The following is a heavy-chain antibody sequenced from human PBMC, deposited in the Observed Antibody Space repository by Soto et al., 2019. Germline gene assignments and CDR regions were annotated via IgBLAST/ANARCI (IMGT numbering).Heavy chain of an antibody. Sequence: QVQLVQSGAEVKKPGSSVKVSCKASGGTFSSYAISWVRQAPGQGLEWMGGIIPIFGTANYAQKFQGRVTIIADKSTSTAYMELSSLRSEDTAVYYCARGDYDSSGYSSIYLYFDLWGRGTLVTVSS. CDR3: ARGDYDSSGYSSIYLYFDL. J-gene: IGHJ2*01. CDR2: IIPIFGTA. V-gene: IGHV1-69*06. CDR1: GGTFSSYA. D-gene: IGHD3-22*01.